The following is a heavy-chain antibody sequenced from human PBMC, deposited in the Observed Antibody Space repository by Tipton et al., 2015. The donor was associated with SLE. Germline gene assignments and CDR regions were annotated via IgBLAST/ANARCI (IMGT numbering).Heavy chain of an antibody. CDR3: ARGGAVAGHFDY. Sequence: TLSLTCAVSGGSISSGGYSWSWIRQPPGKGLEWIGYIYHSGSTNYNPSLKSRVTISVDTSKNQFSLKLSSVTAADTAVYYCARGGAVAGHFDYWGQGTLVTVSS. CDR2: IYHSGST. D-gene: IGHD6-19*01. V-gene: IGHV4-30-2*01. J-gene: IGHJ4*02. CDR1: GGSISSGGYS.